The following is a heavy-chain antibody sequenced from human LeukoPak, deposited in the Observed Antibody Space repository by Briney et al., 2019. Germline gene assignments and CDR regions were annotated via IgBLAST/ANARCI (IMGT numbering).Heavy chain of an antibody. V-gene: IGHV3-21*01. CDR1: GFTFSSYS. CDR2: ISSSSSYI. D-gene: IGHD3-3*01. CDR3: ARDASYYDFWSGHACWFDP. J-gene: IGHJ5*02. Sequence: PGGSLRLSCAASGFTFSSYSMNWVRQAPGKGLEWVSSISSSSSYIYYADSVKGRFTISRDNAKNSLYLQMNSLRAEDTAVYYCARDASYYDFWSGHACWFDPWGQGTLVTVSS.